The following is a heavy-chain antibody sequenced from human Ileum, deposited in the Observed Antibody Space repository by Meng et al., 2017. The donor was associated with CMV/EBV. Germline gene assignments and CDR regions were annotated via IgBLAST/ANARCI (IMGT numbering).Heavy chain of an antibody. D-gene: IGHD3-10*01. Sequence: CEASGFVFSSYGMSWVRQAPGKGLEWVSTISGPGGHTYYADSVKGRFTISRDNSKKTLDLQMNSLRVEDTAIYYCTRDGSGSYYRGDWGQGTLVTVSS. V-gene: IGHV3-23*01. CDR1: GFVFSSYG. J-gene: IGHJ4*02. CDR2: ISGPGGHT. CDR3: TRDGSGSYYRGD.